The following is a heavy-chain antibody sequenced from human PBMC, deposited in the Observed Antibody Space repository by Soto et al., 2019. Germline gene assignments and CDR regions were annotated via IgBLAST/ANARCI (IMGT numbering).Heavy chain of an antibody. Sequence: PGGSLRLSCAASGFTFSSYAMSWVRQAPGKGLEWVSAISGSGGSTYYADSVKGRFTISRDNSKNTLYLQMNSLRAEDTAVYYCAKVVYYDVGSGYLGWFDPWGQGTLVTVSS. CDR2: ISGSGGST. V-gene: IGHV3-23*01. D-gene: IGHD3-3*01. CDR1: GFTFSSYA. CDR3: AKVVYYDVGSGYLGWFDP. J-gene: IGHJ5*02.